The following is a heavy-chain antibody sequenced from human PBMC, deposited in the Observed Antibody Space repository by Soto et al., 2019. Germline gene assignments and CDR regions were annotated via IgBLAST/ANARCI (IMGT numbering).Heavy chain of an antibody. D-gene: IGHD2-8*01. J-gene: IGHJ5*02. V-gene: IGHV5-51*01. CDR2: IYPGDSET. Sequence: GESLKISCRGTGYNFTKNWIGWVRQMPGKGLEWMGIIYPGDSETRYSPSFQGQVTISADKSISTAYLQWSSLKASDTAMYYCARQDRYCTNGVCYTEWFDPWGQGTLVTVSS. CDR1: GYNFTKNW. CDR3: ARQDRYCTNGVCYTEWFDP.